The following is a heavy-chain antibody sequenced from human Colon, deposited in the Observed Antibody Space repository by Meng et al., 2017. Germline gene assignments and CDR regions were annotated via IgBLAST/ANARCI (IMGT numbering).Heavy chain of an antibody. Sequence: GESLKISCAASGFIFSGYWMNWIRQAPGKGLEWVANINPDGTSELYVDSVKGRFTISRDNSKNSLDLQLNSLRVEDKAIYYCVRHGGSGDYWGQGTQVTVSS. CDR3: VRHGGSGDY. D-gene: IGHD3-10*01. J-gene: IGHJ4*02. V-gene: IGHV3-7*01. CDR1: GFIFSGYW. CDR2: INPDGTSE.